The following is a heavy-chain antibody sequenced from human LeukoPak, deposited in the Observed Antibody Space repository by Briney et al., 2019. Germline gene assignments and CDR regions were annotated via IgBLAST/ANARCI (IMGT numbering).Heavy chain of an antibody. CDR2: IVVGSGNT. J-gene: IGHJ3*02. CDR1: GFTFTSSA. D-gene: IGHD3-3*01. CDR3: AADSQYDFWSGPMTENAFDI. V-gene: IGHV1-58*02. Sequence: SVKVSCKASGFTFTSSAMQWVRQARGRRLEWIGWIVVGSGNTNYAQKFQERVTITRDMSTSTAYMELSSLRSEDTAVYYCAADSQYDFWSGPMTENAFDIWGQGTMVTVSS.